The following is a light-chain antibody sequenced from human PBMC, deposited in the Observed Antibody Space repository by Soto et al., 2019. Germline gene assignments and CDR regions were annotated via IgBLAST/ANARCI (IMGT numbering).Light chain of an antibody. CDR1: QTIRNW. CDR2: DAS. J-gene: IGKJ1*01. CDR3: QHYTRDPWT. V-gene: IGKV1-5*01. Sequence: DIEMTQSPSTLSASVGDRVTITCRASQTIRNWLAWYQQRPGKAPKVLIYDASTLESGVPARFSGSGSETEFTLTISSLQPEDSSTYYCQHYTRDPWTFGQGTKVEIK.